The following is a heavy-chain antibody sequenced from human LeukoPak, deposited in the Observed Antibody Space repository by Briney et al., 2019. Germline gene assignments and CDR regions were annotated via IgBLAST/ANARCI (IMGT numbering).Heavy chain of an antibody. CDR2: IYTSGST. J-gene: IGHJ4*02. CDR1: GGSISSGSYY. D-gene: IGHD3-3*01. Sequence: SETLSLTCTVSGGSISSGSYYWSWIRQPAGKGLEWIGRIYTSGSTNYNPSLKSRVTISVDTSKNQFSLKLSSVTAADTAVYYCASGTTAIFGVVTDFDYWGQGTLVTVSS. V-gene: IGHV4-61*02. CDR3: ASGTTAIFGVVTDFDY.